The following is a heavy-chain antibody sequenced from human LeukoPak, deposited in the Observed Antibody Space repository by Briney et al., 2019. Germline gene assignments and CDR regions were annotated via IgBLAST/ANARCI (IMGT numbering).Heavy chain of an antibody. V-gene: IGHV7-4-1*02. Sequence: ASVKVSCKASGYTFTSYAMNWVRQAPGQGPEWMGWINTNTGNPTYAQGFTGRFVFSLDTSVSTAYLQISSLKAEDTAVYYCARTNDYGDETYYFDYWGQGTLVTVSS. CDR2: INTNTGNP. J-gene: IGHJ4*02. D-gene: IGHD4-17*01. CDR1: GYTFTSYA. CDR3: ARTNDYGDETYYFDY.